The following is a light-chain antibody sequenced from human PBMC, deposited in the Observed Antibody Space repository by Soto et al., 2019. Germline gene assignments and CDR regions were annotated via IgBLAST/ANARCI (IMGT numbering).Light chain of an antibody. J-gene: IGKJ4*01. CDR1: QSVTIY. CDR2: AAS. Sequence: DIQMTQAPSSLSASVGDRVTITCRASQSVTIYLNWYQQKPGKAPKLLLYAASSLQSGVPSRFSGSGSGTDFTLTISSLQPEDSASYFCQQSISAPLTFGGGTKVEIK. V-gene: IGKV1-39*01. CDR3: QQSISAPLT.